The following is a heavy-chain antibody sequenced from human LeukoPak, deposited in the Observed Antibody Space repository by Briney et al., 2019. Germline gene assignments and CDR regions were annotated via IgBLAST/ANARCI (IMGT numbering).Heavy chain of an antibody. CDR2: ISAYNGNT. V-gene: IGHV1-18*01. CDR3: AREPYYYDSSGYYSGYFDY. CDR1: GYTFTSYG. D-gene: IGHD3-22*01. Sequence: GASVKVSCKASGYTFTSYGISWVRQAPGQGLEWMGWISAYNGNTNYAQKLQGRVTMTTDTSTSAADMEVRSLRSDDPAVYYCAREPYYYDSSGYYSGYFDYWGQGPLVTVSS. J-gene: IGHJ4*02.